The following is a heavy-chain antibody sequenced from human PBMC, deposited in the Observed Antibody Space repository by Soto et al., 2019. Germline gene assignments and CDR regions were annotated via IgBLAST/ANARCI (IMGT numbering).Heavy chain of an antibody. CDR2: IQSGGPT. CDR3: VRDDVLCDGGRWYGVALDV. J-gene: IGHJ6*04. Sequence: GGSLRLSCAASGFTVSSKYMSWVRQAPGKGLEWVSLIQSGGPTYYADSVKGRFTISRDTSENTVHLQMDSLRAEDTAVYYCVRDDVLCDGGRWYGVALDVWGKGTTVTVSS. V-gene: IGHV3-66*01. D-gene: IGHD2-15*01. CDR1: GFTVSSKY.